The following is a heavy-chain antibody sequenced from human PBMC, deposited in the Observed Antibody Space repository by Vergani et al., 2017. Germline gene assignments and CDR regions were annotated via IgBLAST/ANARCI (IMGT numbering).Heavy chain of an antibody. CDR3: ARAYCGGDCYSYYFDY. CDR1: GFTFSDYY. CDR2: ISSSGSTI. J-gene: IGHJ4*02. V-gene: IGHV3-11*04. Sequence: QVQLVESGGGLVKPGGSLRLSCAASGFTFSDYYMSWIRQAPGKGLEWVSYISSSGSTISYADSLKGRFTISRDNAKNSLYLQMNSLRAEDTAVYYCARAYCGGDCYSYYFDYWGQGTLVTVSS. D-gene: IGHD2-21*02.